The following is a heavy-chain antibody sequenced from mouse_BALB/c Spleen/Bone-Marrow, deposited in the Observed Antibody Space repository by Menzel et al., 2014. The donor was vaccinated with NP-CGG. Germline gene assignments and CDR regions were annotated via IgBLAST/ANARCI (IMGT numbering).Heavy chain of an antibody. Sequence: ESGAELVRPGASVKLSCKALGYTFTDYEMHWVKRTPVHGLEWIGVIHPGSGGTAYNQKFRGKATLTADKSSTTAYMDLSSLTSEDSAVYYCSRDWGLRWGQGTTLTVSS. CDR2: IHPGSGGT. J-gene: IGHJ2*01. D-gene: IGHD3-1*01. CDR1: GYTFTDYE. CDR3: SRDWGLR. V-gene: IGHV1-15*01.